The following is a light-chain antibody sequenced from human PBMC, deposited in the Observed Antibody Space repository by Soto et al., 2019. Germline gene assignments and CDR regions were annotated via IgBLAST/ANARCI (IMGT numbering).Light chain of an antibody. J-gene: IGKJ1*01. CDR1: QTISSW. CDR3: QHYNSYSEA. CDR2: KAS. Sequence: DSQMTQSPSTLSGSVGDRVTITCRASQTISSWLAWYQQKPGKAPKLLIYKASTLKSGVPSRFSGSGSGTEFNLTISSLQPDDFATYYCQHYNSYSEAFGQGTKVAIK. V-gene: IGKV1-5*03.